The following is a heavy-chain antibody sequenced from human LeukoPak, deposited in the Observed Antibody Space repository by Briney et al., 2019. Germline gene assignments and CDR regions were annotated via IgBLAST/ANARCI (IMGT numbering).Heavy chain of an antibody. Sequence: PSETLSLTCTVSGGSISSGGYYWSWIRQHPGKGLEWIGYIYYSGSTYYNPSLKSRVTISVDTSKNQFSLKLSSVTAADTAVYYCARYLGSGWYDYYYYYGMDVWGQGTTVTVSS. CDR1: GGSISSGGYY. V-gene: IGHV4-31*03. CDR2: IYYSGST. CDR3: ARYLGSGWYDYYYYYGMDV. J-gene: IGHJ6*02. D-gene: IGHD6-19*01.